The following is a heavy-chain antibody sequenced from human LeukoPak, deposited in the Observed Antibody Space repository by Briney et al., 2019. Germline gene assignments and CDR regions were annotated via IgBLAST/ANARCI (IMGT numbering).Heavy chain of an antibody. CDR1: GGSISSSTYY. J-gene: IGHJ3*02. V-gene: IGHV4-39*01. CDR2: MYYSGST. D-gene: IGHD6-13*01. CDR3: ATPLSGSSSWHSDAFDI. Sequence: SESLSLTCTVSGGSISSSTYYWGWLRQPPGKGLEWIVRMYYSGSTYYDSSLERRATISADTSKNQFLLKLTSGTAADTAVYYCATPLSGSSSWHSDAFDIWGQGTMVTVSS.